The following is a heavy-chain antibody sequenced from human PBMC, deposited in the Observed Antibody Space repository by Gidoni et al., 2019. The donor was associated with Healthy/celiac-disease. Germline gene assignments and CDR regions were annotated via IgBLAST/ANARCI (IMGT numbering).Heavy chain of an antibody. CDR1: GFTFDDYA. D-gene: IGHD3-10*01. Sequence: EVQLVESGGDLVQPGRSLRLSCAASGFTFDDYAMHWVRQAPGKGLEWVSGISWNSGSIGYADSVKGRFTISRDNAKNSLYLQMNSLRAEDTALYYCAKDNGSGSYYNGGAFDIWGQGTMVTVSS. CDR3: AKDNGSGSYYNGGAFDI. CDR2: ISWNSGSI. J-gene: IGHJ3*02. V-gene: IGHV3-9*01.